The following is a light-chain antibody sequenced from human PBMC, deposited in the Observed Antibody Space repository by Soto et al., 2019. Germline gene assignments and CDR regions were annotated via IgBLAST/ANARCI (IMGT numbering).Light chain of an antibody. V-gene: IGKV3-11*01. J-gene: IGKJ1*01. CDR1: QRVGKY. Sequence: EIVMKPSPATLSLYPGERATLSCMASQRVGKYLVWYQQKPGQAPRLLIYDASNRAPGIPARFSGSGSGTDFTLTISSLEPADFAVYYCQQRGNRPPWTFGQGTKVDIK. CDR3: QQRGNRPPWT. CDR2: DAS.